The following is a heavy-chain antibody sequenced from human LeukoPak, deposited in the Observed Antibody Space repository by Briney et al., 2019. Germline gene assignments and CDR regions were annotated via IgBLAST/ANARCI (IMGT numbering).Heavy chain of an antibody. J-gene: IGHJ4*02. CDR3: AREVDATIDY. Sequence: GGSLRLSCAASGFTFSSYSMNWVRQAPGKGLEWVSSISSSSSYIYYADSVKGRFTISRDNAKNSPYLQMNSLRAEDTAVYYCAREVDATIDYWGQGTLVTVSS. CDR1: GFTFSSYS. CDR2: ISSSSSYI. D-gene: IGHD1-26*01. V-gene: IGHV3-21*01.